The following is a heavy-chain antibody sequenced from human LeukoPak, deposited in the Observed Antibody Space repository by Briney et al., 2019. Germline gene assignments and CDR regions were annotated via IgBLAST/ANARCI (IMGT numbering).Heavy chain of an antibody. CDR1: GFTLNTND. Sequence: GGSLTLSRAASGFTLNTNDMNCVRQPAGEGLEWVSLMYPGGYVYYTDSVKGRFTVSRDMSKNMMFLQMNTLRPEDTALYYCVRQGPGDNCRWGQGTLVTVSS. D-gene: IGHD4-23*01. CDR2: MYPGGYV. CDR3: VRQGPGDNCR. J-gene: IGHJ4*01. V-gene: IGHV3-66*02.